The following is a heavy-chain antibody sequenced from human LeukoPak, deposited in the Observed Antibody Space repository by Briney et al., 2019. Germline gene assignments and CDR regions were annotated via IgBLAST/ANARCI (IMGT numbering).Heavy chain of an antibody. D-gene: IGHD6-13*01. CDR3: ASGAAGIAAAGEYYFDY. J-gene: IGHJ4*02. CDR2: INPNSGGT. CDR1: GYTFTGCY. Sequence: ASVKVSCKASGYTFTGCYMHWVRQAPGQGLEWMGWINPNSGGTNYAQKFQGRVTMTRDTSISTAYMELSRLRSDDTAVYYCASGAAGIAAAGEYYFDYWGQGTLVTVSS. V-gene: IGHV1-2*02.